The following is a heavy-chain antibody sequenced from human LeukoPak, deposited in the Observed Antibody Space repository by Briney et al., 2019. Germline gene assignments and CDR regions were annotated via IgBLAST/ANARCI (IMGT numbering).Heavy chain of an antibody. CDR2: INSDGSST. D-gene: IGHD1-14*01. V-gene: IGHV3-74*01. Sequence: PRGSLRISCSASGFTFSSYWMHWVRQAPGKGLVWVSRINSDGSSTSYADSVKGRFTISRDNAKNTLYLQMNSLRAEDTAVYYCARVRTRYYGMDVWGQGTTVTVSS. CDR1: GFTFSSYW. CDR3: ARVRTRYYGMDV. J-gene: IGHJ6*02.